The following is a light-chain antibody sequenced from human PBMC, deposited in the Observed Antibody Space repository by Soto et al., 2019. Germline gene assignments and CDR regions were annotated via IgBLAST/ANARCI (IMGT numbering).Light chain of an antibody. CDR3: SSYTSSSTDVV. CDR1: SSDVGGYNY. V-gene: IGLV2-14*01. Sequence: QPASVSGSPGQSITISCTGTSSDVGGYNYVSWYQQHPGKAPKLMIYDVSNRPSGVSNRFSGSKSGNTASLTISGLQAEDEADYYCSSYTSSSTDVVFGGGTKVTVL. J-gene: IGLJ2*01. CDR2: DVS.